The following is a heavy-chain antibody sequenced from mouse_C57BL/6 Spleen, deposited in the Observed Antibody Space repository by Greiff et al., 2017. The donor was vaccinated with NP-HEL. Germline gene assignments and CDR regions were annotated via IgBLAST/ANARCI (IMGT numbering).Heavy chain of an antibody. V-gene: IGHV10-1*01. CDR1: GFSFNTYA. CDR2: IRSKSNNYAT. D-gene: IGHD2-3*01. J-gene: IGHJ3*01. Sequence: EVKLVESGGGLVQPKGSLKLSCAASGFSFNTYAMNWVRQAPGKGLEWVARIRSKSNNYATYYADSVKDRFTISRDDSESMLYLQMNNLKTEDTAMYYCVRQAYDGYYAWFAYWGQGTLVTVSA. CDR3: VRQAYDGYYAWFAY.